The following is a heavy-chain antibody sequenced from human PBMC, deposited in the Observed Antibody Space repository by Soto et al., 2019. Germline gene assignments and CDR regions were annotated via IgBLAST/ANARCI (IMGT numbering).Heavy chain of an antibody. D-gene: IGHD6-13*01. Sequence: ESLKISCKGSGYSFTSYWISCVRQMPGKGLEWMGRIDPSDSYTNYSPSFQGHVTISADKSISTAYLQWSSLKASDTAMYYCARTSAAGKYYYGMDVWGQGTTVTVSS. CDR3: ARTSAAGKYYYGMDV. J-gene: IGHJ6*02. CDR2: IDPSDSYT. V-gene: IGHV5-10-1*01. CDR1: GYSFTSYW.